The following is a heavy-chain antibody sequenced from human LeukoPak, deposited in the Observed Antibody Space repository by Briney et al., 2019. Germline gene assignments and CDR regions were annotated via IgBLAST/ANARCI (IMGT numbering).Heavy chain of an antibody. CDR1: GFTFSGYG. V-gene: IGHV3-30*02. D-gene: IGHD3-10*01. CDR3: AKDYYGSGSYQYYFDY. Sequence: GGSLRLSCAASGFTFSGYGMHWVRQAPGKGLEWVAFIQYDGNNKYYADSVKGRFTISRDNSKNTLYLQMNSLRAEDTAVYYCAKDYYGSGSYQYYFDYWGQGTLVTISS. J-gene: IGHJ4*02. CDR2: IQYDGNNK.